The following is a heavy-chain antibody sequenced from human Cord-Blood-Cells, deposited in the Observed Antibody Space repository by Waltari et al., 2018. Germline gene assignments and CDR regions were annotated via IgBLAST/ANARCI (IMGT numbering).Heavy chain of an antibody. D-gene: IGHD3-10*01. Sequence: QVQLQESGPGLVKPSETLSLTCAVSGYSISRGYYWGWIRQPPGKGLEWIGSIYHSGSTYYNPSLKSRVTISVDTSKNQFSLKLSSVTAADTAVYYCARGDYYGSGSYYIYFDYWGQGTLVTVSS. V-gene: IGHV4-38-2*01. CDR2: IYHSGST. J-gene: IGHJ4*02. CDR3: ARGDYYGSGSYYIYFDY. CDR1: GYSISRGYY.